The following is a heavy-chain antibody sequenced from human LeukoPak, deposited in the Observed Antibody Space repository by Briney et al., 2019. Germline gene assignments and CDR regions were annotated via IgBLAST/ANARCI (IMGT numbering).Heavy chain of an antibody. D-gene: IGHD3-10*01. CDR2: ISSGSSYI. CDR1: GFTFSSYS. Sequence: AGGSLRLSCAASGFTFSSYSMNWVRQAPGKGLEWVSSISSGSSYIYYADSVKGRFTISRDNAKNSLYLQMNSLRAEDTAVYYCARDPDYYGSGSYYNLRRYYYGMDVWGQGTTVTVSS. V-gene: IGHV3-21*01. J-gene: IGHJ6*02. CDR3: ARDPDYYGSGSYYNLRRYYYGMDV.